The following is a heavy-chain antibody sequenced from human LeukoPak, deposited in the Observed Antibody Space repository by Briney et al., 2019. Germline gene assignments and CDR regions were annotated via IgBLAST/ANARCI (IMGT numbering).Heavy chain of an antibody. V-gene: IGHV4-31*03. CDR3: AREAKGLQLDY. CDR2: IYYSGST. CDR1: GGSISSGGYY. D-gene: IGHD5-24*01. J-gene: IGHJ4*02. Sequence: SQTLSLTCTVSGGSISSGGYYWSCIRQHPGKGLEWIGYIYYSGSTYYNPSLKSRVTISVDTSNNQFSLKLSSVTAPVMAVSYCAREAKGLQLDYWGQGTLVTVSS.